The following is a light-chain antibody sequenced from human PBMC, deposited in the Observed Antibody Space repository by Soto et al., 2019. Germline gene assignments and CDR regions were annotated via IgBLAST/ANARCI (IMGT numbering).Light chain of an antibody. CDR2: DVS. CDR1: SSDVGAYNY. J-gene: IGLJ1*01. CDR3: CSYADSSIYV. Sequence: QSALTQPRSVSGSPGQSVTISCTGTSSDVGAYNYVSWYQQHPGKAPKLMTYDVSKRPSGVPDRSSGSKSGNTASLTISGLQAEDEADYYCCSYADSSIYVFGTGTKVTVL. V-gene: IGLV2-11*01.